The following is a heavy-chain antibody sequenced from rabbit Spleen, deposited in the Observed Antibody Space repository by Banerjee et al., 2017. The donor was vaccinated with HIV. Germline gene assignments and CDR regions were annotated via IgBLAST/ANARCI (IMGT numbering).Heavy chain of an antibody. V-gene: IGHV1S40*01. CDR1: GFSFSSSDY. D-gene: IGHD1-1*01. J-gene: IGHJ6*01. CDR2: IAGSSSGFT. CDR3: ARDTSSSFSSYSMDL. Sequence: QSLEESGGDLVNPGASLTLTCTASGFSFSSSDYMCWVRQAQGKGLEWISCIAGSSSGFTYSATWAKGRFTISKPSSTTVTLQMTSLTVADTATYFCARDTSSSFSSYSMDLWGPGTLVTVS.